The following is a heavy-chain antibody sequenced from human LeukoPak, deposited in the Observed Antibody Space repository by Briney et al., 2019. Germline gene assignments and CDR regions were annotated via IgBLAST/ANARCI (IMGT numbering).Heavy chain of an antibody. J-gene: IGHJ4*02. Sequence: GASVKVSCKASGGTFSSYAISWVRQAPGQGLEWMGGIIPIFGTANYAQKFQGRVTITTDESTSTAYMELSSLRSEDTAVYYCAGTADYVWGSYRRGTQFDYWGQGTLVTVSS. CDR1: GGTFSSYA. V-gene: IGHV1-69*05. D-gene: IGHD3-16*02. CDR3: AGTADYVWGSYRRGTQFDY. CDR2: IIPIFGTA.